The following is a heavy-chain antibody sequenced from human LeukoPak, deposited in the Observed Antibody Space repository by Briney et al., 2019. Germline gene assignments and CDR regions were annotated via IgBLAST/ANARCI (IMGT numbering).Heavy chain of an antibody. CDR1: GGSFSGYY. CDR3: ARGRGWSPRSLFLDY. CDR2: INHGGST. D-gene: IGHD6-19*01. Sequence: SETLSLTCAVYGGSFSGYYWSWIRQPPGKGLEWIGEINHGGSTNYNPSLKSRVTISVDTSKNQFSLKLSSVTAADTAVYYCARGRGWSPRSLFLDYWGQGTLVTVSS. J-gene: IGHJ4*02. V-gene: IGHV4-34*01.